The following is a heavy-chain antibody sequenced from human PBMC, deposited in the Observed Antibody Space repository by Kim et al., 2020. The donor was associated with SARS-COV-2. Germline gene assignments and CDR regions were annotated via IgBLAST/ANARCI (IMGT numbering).Heavy chain of an antibody. D-gene: IGHD2-8*02. J-gene: IGHJ4*02. CDR3: AAVSTGIRGY. Sequence: NTNYAQKFQERVTITRDMSTSTAYKELSSLRSEDTAVYYCAAVSTGIRGYWGQGTLVTVSS. CDR2: NT. V-gene: IGHV1-58*01.